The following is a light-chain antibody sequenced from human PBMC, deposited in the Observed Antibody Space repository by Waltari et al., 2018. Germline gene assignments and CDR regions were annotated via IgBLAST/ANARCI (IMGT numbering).Light chain of an antibody. Sequence: EIVLTQSPGTLSLSTGERATLSCGASQSVRSSSLAWYQQNPGQAPRLLIYGASSRATGIPDRFSGSGSGTDFTLTVSRLEPEDFAVYYCQQYGSLPITFGQGTRLEIK. CDR1: QSVRSSS. CDR3: QQYGSLPIT. J-gene: IGKJ5*01. CDR2: GAS. V-gene: IGKV3-20*01.